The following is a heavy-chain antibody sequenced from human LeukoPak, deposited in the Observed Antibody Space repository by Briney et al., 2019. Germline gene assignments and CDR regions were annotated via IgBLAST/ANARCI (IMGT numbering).Heavy chain of an antibody. Sequence: SETLSLTCTVSGGSIGSYYWSWIRQPPGKGLEWIGYIYYRGSTDYNPSLKGRVPISVDTSKNQFSLKLNSVTAADTAVYYCSGGSPPDYWGQGTLVTVSS. V-gene: IGHV4-59*01. J-gene: IGHJ4*02. CDR3: SGGSPPDY. CDR1: GGSIGSYY. D-gene: IGHD2-15*01. CDR2: IYYRGST.